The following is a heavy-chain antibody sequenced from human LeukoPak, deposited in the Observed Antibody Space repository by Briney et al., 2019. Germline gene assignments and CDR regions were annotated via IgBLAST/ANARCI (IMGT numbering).Heavy chain of an antibody. CDR1: GGSISSSSYY. Sequence: PSETLSLTCTVSGGSISSSSYYWGWIRQPPGKGLEWIGSIYYSGNTYYNPSLKSRVTISLDTSKNQFSLKLSSVTAADTAVYYCARRSSNYAVVDPWGQGTLVTVSS. V-gene: IGHV4-39*07. CDR2: IYYSGNT. CDR3: ARRSSNYAVVDP. J-gene: IGHJ5*02. D-gene: IGHD6-13*01.